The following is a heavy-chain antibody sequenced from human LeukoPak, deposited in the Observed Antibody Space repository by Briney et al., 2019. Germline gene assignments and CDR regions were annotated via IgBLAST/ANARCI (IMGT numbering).Heavy chain of an antibody. D-gene: IGHD3-10*01. CDR3: ARGGSLDAFDI. CDR2: IYYSGST. Sequence: PLETLSLTCTVSGGSISSYYWSWIRQPPGKGLEWIGYIYYSGSTNCNPSLKSRVTISVDTSKNQFSLKLSSVTAADTAVYYCARGGSLDAFDIWGQGTMVTVSS. CDR1: GGSISSYY. V-gene: IGHV4-59*01. J-gene: IGHJ3*02.